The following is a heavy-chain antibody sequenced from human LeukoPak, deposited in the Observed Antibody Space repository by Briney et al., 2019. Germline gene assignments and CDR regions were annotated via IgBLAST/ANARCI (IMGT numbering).Heavy chain of an antibody. V-gene: IGHV1-18*01. D-gene: IGHD6-13*01. CDR1: GYTFTSYG. J-gene: IGHJ4*02. CDR3: ARWVRYGSWGDY. Sequence: GASVKVSCKASGYTFTSYGISWVRQAPEQGLEGMGWISAYNGNTNYAQKLQGRVTMTTDTSTSTAYMELRSLRSDDTAVYYCARWVRYGSWGDYWGQGTLVTISS. CDR2: ISAYNGNT.